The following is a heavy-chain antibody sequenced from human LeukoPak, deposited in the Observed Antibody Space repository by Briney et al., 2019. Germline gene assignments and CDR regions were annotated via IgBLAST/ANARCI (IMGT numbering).Heavy chain of an antibody. CDR1: GYTFTNYD. CDR2: LHPNSGTA. J-gene: IGHJ3*02. V-gene: IGHV1-8*03. CDR3: AARSSENAFDI. Sequence: ASVKVSCKASGYTFTNYDINWVRQATGQGLEWMGWLHPNSGTAGYAQNFQGRVTITGDTSMSTAYMELSSLRSEDTAVYYCAARSSENAFDIWGQGTMVTVSS. D-gene: IGHD1-26*01.